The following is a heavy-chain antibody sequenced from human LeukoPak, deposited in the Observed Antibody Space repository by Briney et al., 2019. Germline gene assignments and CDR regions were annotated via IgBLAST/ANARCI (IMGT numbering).Heavy chain of an antibody. D-gene: IGHD5-18*01. J-gene: IGHJ1*01. CDR3: ARVARSGYSYGGGYFQH. Sequence: SETLSLTCTVSGGSISSYYWSWIRQPPGKGLEWIGYIYYSGSTNYNPSLKSRVTISVDTSKNQFSLKLSSVTAADTAVYYCARVARSGYSYGGGYFQHWGQGTLVTVSS. CDR1: GGSISSYY. CDR2: IYYSGST. V-gene: IGHV4-59*08.